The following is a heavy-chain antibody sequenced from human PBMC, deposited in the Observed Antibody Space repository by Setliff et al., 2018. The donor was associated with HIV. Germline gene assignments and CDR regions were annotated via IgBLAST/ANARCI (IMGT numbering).Heavy chain of an antibody. CDR1: GYTFTAYG. J-gene: IGHJ6*02. V-gene: IGHV1-18*01. Sequence: ASVKVSCKPSGYTFTAYGLSWVRQAPGQGLEWMGWISTCSDETSYAQNLQGRVTMTTDTSTSTAYMELRKLTFDDTAVYYCARGVKHMMDVWGQGTTVTVSS. CDR2: ISTCSDET. CDR3: ARGVKHMMDV.